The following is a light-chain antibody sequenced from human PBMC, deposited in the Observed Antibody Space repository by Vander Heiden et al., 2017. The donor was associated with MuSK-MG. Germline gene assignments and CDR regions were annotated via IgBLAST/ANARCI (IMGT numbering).Light chain of an antibody. Sequence: SYELTQPLPVSVALGRTARITCGGNNTGIKNVHWYQLKPGQAPVLVIYRDVNRPSWIPERFSGSNSGNTATLTISGAQAGDEADYYCQVWDSSTHVVFGGGTKLTVL. V-gene: IGLV3-9*01. CDR3: QVWDSSTHVV. J-gene: IGLJ2*01. CDR1: NTGIKN. CDR2: RDV.